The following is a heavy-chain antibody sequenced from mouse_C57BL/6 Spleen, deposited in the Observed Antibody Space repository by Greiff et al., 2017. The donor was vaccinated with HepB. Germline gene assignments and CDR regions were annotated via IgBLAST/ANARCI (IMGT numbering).Heavy chain of an antibody. J-gene: IGHJ2*01. D-gene: IGHD1-1*01. CDR3: ARSSSYTIFDY. CDR2: IYPGDGDT. CDR1: GYAFSSYW. V-gene: IGHV1-80*01. Sequence: QVQLKQSGAELVKPGASVKISCKASGYAFSSYWMNWVKQRPGKGLEWIGQIYPGDGDTNYNGKFKGKATLTADKSSSTAYMQLSSLTSEDSAVYFCARSSSYTIFDYWGQGTTLTVSS.